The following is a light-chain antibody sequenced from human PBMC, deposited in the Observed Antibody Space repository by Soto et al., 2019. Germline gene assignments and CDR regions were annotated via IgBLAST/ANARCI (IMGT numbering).Light chain of an antibody. CDR1: KLGDKY. V-gene: IGLV3-1*01. CDR2: QDS. J-gene: IGLJ2*01. Sequence: SYELTQPPSLSVSPGQPASITCSGDKLGDKYACWYQQKPGQSPVLVIYQDSKRPSGIPERFSGSNSGNTATLTISGTQAMDEADYYCQSWDSRTVVFGGGTKRTV. CDR3: QSWDSRTVV.